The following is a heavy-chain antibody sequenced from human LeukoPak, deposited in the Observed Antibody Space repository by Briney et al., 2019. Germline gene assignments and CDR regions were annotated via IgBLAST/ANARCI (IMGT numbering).Heavy chain of an antibody. J-gene: IGHJ4*02. V-gene: IGHV1-3*01. Sequence: GASVKVSCKASGYTFTSYAMHWVRQAPGQRLEWVGWINAGNGNTKYSQKFQGRVTITRDTSASTAYMELSSLRSEDTAVYYCARLDTYGGYFDYWGQGTLVTVSS. CDR2: INAGNGNT. CDR1: GYTFTSYA. CDR3: ARLDTYGGYFDY. D-gene: IGHD3-16*01.